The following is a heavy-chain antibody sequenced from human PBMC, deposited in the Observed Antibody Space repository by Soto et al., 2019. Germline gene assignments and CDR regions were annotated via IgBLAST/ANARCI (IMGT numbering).Heavy chain of an antibody. CDR2: MYYSGST. CDR1: GGSISSGGYY. CDR3: ARGVTMVRGVGLFYFDY. Sequence: QVQLQESGPGLVKPSQTLSLTCTVSGGSISSGGYYWSWIRQHPGKGLEWIGYMYYSGSTYYNPSLKIRITISVDTSKKKFSLKLSSVTAADTAVYYCARGVTMVRGVGLFYFDYWGQGTLVTVSS. V-gene: IGHV4-31*03. D-gene: IGHD3-10*01. J-gene: IGHJ4*02.